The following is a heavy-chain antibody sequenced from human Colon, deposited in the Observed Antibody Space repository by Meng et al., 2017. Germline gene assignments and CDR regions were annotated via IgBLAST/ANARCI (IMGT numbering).Heavy chain of an antibody. D-gene: IGHD3-10*01. Sequence: QVQLQESGPGLVKPSQTLSLTCSVSGGSFSSDNYYWTWIRQTPGKGLEWIGLTYYNGSPVYNPSLRSRVNISVETSKDQFSLYLTSVTAADKAGYYCARERRHYYGSGSFDYWGQGLLLTVSS. J-gene: IGHJ4*02. CDR3: ARERRHYYGSGSFDY. V-gene: IGHV4-30-4*01. CDR2: TYYNGSP. CDR1: GGSFSSDNYY.